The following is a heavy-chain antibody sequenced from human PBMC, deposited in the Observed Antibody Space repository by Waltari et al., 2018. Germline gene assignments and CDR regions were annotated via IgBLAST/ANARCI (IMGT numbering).Heavy chain of an antibody. V-gene: IGHV3-23*01. Sequence: GGGLVQPGGSLRLSRVVSGFTFSNSAMSWVRQAPGKGLELVSGIRGSGESTYYGETVEGSFTITRDNSKNTLYLQMSSLRGDDTGMYYCAKEGGRWLVANWFDFWGQGTLVTVSS. CDR1: GFTFSNSA. CDR3: AKEGGRWLVANWFDF. D-gene: IGHD6-19*01. CDR2: IRGSGEST. J-gene: IGHJ5*01.